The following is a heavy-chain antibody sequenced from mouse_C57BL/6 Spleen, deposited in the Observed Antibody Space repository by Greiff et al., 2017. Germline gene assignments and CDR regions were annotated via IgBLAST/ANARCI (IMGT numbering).Heavy chain of an antibody. CDR2: IDPSDSYT. CDR1: GYTFTSYW. J-gene: IGHJ2*01. CDR3: VYKWLPGDY. V-gene: IGHV1-50*01. Sequence: QVQLQQPGAELVKPGASVKLSCKASGYTFTSYWMQWVKPRPGQGLEWIGEIDPSDSYTNYNQKFKGKATLTVDTSASTAYMQLSSLTSEDSAVYYCVYKWLPGDYWGQGTTLTVSS. D-gene: IGHD2-2*01.